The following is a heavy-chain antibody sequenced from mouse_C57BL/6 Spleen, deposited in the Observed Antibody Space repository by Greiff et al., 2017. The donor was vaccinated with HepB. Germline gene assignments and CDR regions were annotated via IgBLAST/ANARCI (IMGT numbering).Heavy chain of an antibody. CDR1: GYAFSSSW. D-gene: IGHD1-1*01. CDR2: IYPGDGDT. J-gene: IGHJ2*01. V-gene: IGHV1-82*01. Sequence: VKLQQSGPELVKPGASVKISCKASGYAFSSSWMNWVKQRPGKGLEWIGRIYPGDGDTNYNGKFKGKATLTADKSSSTAYMQLSSLTSEDSAVYFCARGIPITTVVATSYFDYWGQGTTLTVSS. CDR3: ARGIPITTVVATSYFDY.